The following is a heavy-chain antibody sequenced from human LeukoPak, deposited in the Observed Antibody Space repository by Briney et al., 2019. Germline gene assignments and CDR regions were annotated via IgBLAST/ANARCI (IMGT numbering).Heavy chain of an antibody. CDR2: INPNSGNT. V-gene: IGHV1-8*02. CDR3: ARGQAGGSPSFDY. CDR1: GYTFIDYY. D-gene: IGHD4-23*01. Sequence: ASVKVSCKASGYTFIDYYIHWVRQAPGQGLEWMGWINPNSGNTGYAQKFQGRVTMTRNTSISTAYMELSSLRSGDTAVYYCARGQAGGSPSFDYWGQGTLVTVSS. J-gene: IGHJ4*02.